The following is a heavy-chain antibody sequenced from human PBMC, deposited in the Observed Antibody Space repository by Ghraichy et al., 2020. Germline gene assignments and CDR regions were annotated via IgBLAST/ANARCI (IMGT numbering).Heavy chain of an antibody. J-gene: IGHJ6*02. Sequence: SVKVSCKASGGTFSSYAISWVRQAPGQGLEWMGGIIPIFGTANYAQKFQGRVTITADESTSTAYMELSSLRSEDTAVYYCAREERYCSSTSCLIYPWADYYYGMAVWGQATTVTVSS. CDR1: GGTFSSYA. D-gene: IGHD2-2*01. CDR3: AREERYCSSTSCLIYPWADYYYGMAV. CDR2: IIPIFGTA. V-gene: IGHV1-69*13.